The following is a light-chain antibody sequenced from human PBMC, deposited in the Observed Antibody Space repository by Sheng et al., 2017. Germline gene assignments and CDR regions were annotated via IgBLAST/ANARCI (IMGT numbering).Light chain of an antibody. V-gene: IGKV1-5*03. Sequence: DIQMTQSPSTLSASVGDRVTITCRASQSISNWLAWYQQKPGKAPKLLIYTASTLESGVPSMFSGSGSGAEFTLTISSLQPDDLATYYCQQYITNSWTFGQGTKVEIK. CDR2: TAS. CDR3: QQYITNSWT. J-gene: IGKJ1*01. CDR1: QSISNW.